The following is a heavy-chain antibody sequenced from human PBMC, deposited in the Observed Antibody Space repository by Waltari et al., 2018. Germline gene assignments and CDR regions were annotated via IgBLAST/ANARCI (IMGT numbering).Heavy chain of an antibody. D-gene: IGHD2-2*01. J-gene: IGHJ4*02. CDR1: GDSISGTYW. CDR2: VYHSGKT. CDR3: AGDRAIGLFFDY. V-gene: IGHV4-4*02. Sequence: QVQLQESGQGLVKPSGTLSLTGAVSGDSISGTYWWSWVRQAPEKGLEWIGQVYHSGKTHYNPSLQSRVTISVDKPKNQFSLNLNSVTAADTAVYYCAGDRAIGLFFDYWGRGTLVTVSS.